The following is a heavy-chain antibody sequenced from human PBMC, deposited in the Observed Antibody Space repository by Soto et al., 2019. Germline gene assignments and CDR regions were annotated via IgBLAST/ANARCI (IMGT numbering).Heavy chain of an antibody. V-gene: IGHV2-5*02. CDR3: ARGGVGEVFDY. J-gene: IGHJ4*02. D-gene: IGHD3-16*01. Sequence: QITLKESGPPLVKPTQTLTLTCTFSGFSLSTRGVGVGWIRQPPGKALEWLALIYWDDDKRYSPSLKSRLTIPKATPKTRVVLTVPNMVPGDTAQYFCARGGVGEVFDYWGQGTLVTVSS. CDR2: IYWDDDK. CDR1: GFSLSTRGVG.